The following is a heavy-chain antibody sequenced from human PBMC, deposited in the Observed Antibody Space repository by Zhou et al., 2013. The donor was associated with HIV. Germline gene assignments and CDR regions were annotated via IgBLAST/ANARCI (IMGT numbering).Heavy chain of an antibody. V-gene: IGHV1-69*05. Sequence: QVQLVQSGAEVKKPGASVKVSCKASGGTFSSYAISWVRQAPGQRALSGWEGIIPIFGTANYAQKFQGRVTITTDESTSTAYMELSSLRSEDTAVYYCARGEYGYSGYAQGAFDIWGQGTMVTVSS. CDR2: IIPIFGTA. D-gene: IGHD5-12*01. J-gene: IGHJ3*02. CDR3: ARGEYGYSGYAQGAFDI. CDR1: GGTFSSYA.